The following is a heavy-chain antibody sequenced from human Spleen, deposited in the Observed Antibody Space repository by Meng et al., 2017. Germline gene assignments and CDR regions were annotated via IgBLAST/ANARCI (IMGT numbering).Heavy chain of an antibody. CDR2: IIPILGIA. CDR3: ARDGIATAGS. J-gene: IGHJ4*02. Sequence: LVESGTEVKKPGASGKVSWKTSRYTFTDYYMHWVRQAPGQGLEWMGRIIPILGIADYAQKFQGRVTITADKSTSTAYMELASLRSEDTAVYYCARDGIATAGSWGPGTLVTVSS. V-gene: IGHV1-69*04. CDR1: RYTFTDYY. D-gene: IGHD6-13*01.